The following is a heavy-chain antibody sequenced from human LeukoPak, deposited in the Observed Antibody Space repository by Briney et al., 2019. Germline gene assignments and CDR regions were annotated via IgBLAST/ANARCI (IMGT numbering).Heavy chain of an antibody. D-gene: IGHD3-10*01. Sequence: GASVKVSCKASGYTFTSYYMPWVRQAPGQGLEWMGIINPSGGSTSYAQKFQGRVTMTRDTSTSTVYMELSSLRSEDTAVYYCARSEYYGSGSYQYYYYGMDVWGQGTTVTVSS. J-gene: IGHJ6*02. CDR3: ARSEYYGSGSYQYYYYGMDV. CDR1: GYTFTSYY. V-gene: IGHV1-46*01. CDR2: INPSGGST.